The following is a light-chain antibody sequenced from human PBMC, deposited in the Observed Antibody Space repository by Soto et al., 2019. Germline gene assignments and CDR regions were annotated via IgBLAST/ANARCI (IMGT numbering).Light chain of an antibody. CDR1: QSVSSSY. V-gene: IGKV3-20*01. CDR2: GAS. Sequence: EIVLTQSPGTLSLSPGERATLSCRASQSVSSSYLAWYQQKPGQAPRLLIYGASSRATGIPGRFSGSGSGTYFTLTISRREPEDFAVYYCQQYGRSPFTFGPGTKVDIK. CDR3: QQYGRSPFT. J-gene: IGKJ3*01.